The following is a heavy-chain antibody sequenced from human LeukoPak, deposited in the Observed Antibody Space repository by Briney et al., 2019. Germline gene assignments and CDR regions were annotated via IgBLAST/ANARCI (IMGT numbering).Heavy chain of an antibody. CDR3: AKVSSSRTRGEYFQH. CDR2: IIPIFGTA. V-gene: IGHV1-69*06. CDR1: GGTFSSYA. D-gene: IGHD6-6*01. Sequence: ASVKVSCKASGGTFSSYAISWVRQAPGQGLGWMGGIIPIFGTANYAQKFQGRVTITADKSTSTAYMELSSLRSEDTAVYYCAKVSSSRTRGEYFQHWGQGTLVTVSS. J-gene: IGHJ1*01.